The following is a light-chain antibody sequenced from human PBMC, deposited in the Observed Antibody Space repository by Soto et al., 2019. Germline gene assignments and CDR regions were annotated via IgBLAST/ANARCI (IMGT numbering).Light chain of an antibody. CDR1: QSVSSN. V-gene: IGKV3-20*01. Sequence: EIVLTQSPATLSLSPGERATLSCRASQSVSSNLAWYQQKPGQAPRLLLYGASSRATGSPDRFSGSGSGTDFTLTTIRLEPEDFAVDYCQQYGSSPWTFGQGTKVDIK. CDR3: QQYGSSPWT. CDR2: GAS. J-gene: IGKJ1*01.